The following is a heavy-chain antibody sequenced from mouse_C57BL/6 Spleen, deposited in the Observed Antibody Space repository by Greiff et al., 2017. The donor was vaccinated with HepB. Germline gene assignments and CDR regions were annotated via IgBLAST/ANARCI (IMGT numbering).Heavy chain of an antibody. D-gene: IGHD1-3*01. CDR3: TTNGSGTIFDY. Sequence: EVQLQQSGAELVRPGASVKLSCTASGFNIKDDYMHWVKQRPEQGLEWIGWIDPENGDTEYASKFQGKATITADTSSNIAYLQLSSLTSEDTAVYYCTTNGSGTIFDYWGQGTTLTVSS. CDR1: GFNIKDDY. J-gene: IGHJ2*01. CDR2: IDPENGDT. V-gene: IGHV14-4*01.